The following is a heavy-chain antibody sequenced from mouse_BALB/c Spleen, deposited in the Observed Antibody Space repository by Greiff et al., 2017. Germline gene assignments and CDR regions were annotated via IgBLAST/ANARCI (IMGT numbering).Heavy chain of an antibody. CDR3: ARWGYYGAYAMDY. J-gene: IGHJ4*01. D-gene: IGHD1-2*01. CDR2: INPSNGRT. Sequence: QVQLQQPGAELVKPGASVKLSCKASGYTFTSYWMHWVKQRPGQGLEWIGEINPSNGRTNYNEKFKSKATLTVDKSSSTAYMQLSSLTSEDSAVYYCARWGYYGAYAMDYWGQGTSVTVSS. CDR1: GYTFTSYW. V-gene: IGHV1S81*02.